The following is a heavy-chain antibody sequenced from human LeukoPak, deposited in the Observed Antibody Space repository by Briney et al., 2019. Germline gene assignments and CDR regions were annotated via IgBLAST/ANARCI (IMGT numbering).Heavy chain of an antibody. V-gene: IGHV3-7*01. CDR2: INQDGSKI. Sequence: GGSLRLSCATSGFNFNNYWMTWVRRAPGKGLEWLANINQDGSKIYYVDSVKGRFTISRDNAKNSLYLQMNSLRAEDTAVYYCAREDRVTEPPYYYYYMDVWGKGTTVTVSS. J-gene: IGHJ6*03. CDR3: AREDRVTEPPYYYYYMDV. D-gene: IGHD5-12*01. CDR1: GFNFNNYW.